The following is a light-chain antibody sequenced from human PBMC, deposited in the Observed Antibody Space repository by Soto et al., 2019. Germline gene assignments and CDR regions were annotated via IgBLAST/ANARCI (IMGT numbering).Light chain of an antibody. CDR1: QSVGRNY. V-gene: IGKV3-20*01. CDR2: GAS. J-gene: IGKJ4*01. CDR3: QQYASSPLT. Sequence: EIVLTQSPGTLSLSPGERATLSCRASQSVGRNYLAWYQQKPGQAPRLLIYGASSRATGIPDRFSGSGSGTDFTLTFSRLEPEDFAVYYCQQYASSPLTFGGGTRVVIK.